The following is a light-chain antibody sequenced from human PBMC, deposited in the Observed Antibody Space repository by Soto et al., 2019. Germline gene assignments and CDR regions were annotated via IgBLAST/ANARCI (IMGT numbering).Light chain of an antibody. CDR3: QHYGSSPLFT. J-gene: IGKJ3*01. Sequence: EIVLTQSPGTLSLSPGERATLSCRASQSVTSSNLVWYQQKPGQAPRVLIYGASSRATGIPDRFSGSGSGTDFTLTISRLEPEDFAVYYCQHYGSSPLFTFGSGNKVDIK. V-gene: IGKV3-20*01. CDR1: QSVTSSN. CDR2: GAS.